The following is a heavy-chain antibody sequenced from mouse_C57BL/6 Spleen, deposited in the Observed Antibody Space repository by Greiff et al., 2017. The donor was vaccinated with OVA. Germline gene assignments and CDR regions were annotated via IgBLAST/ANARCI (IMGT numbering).Heavy chain of an antibody. CDR2: ISSGSSTN. CDR1: GFTFSDYG. CDR3: ARGFTTVVARNWYFDV. V-gene: IGHV5-17*01. J-gene: IGHJ1*03. Sequence: EVQVVESGGGLVKPGGSLKLSCAASGFTFSDYGMHWVRQAPEKGLEWVAYISSGSSTNYYADTVKGRFTISRDNAKNTLFLQMTSLRSEDTAMYYCARGFTTVVARNWYFDVWGTGTTVTVSS. D-gene: IGHD1-1*01.